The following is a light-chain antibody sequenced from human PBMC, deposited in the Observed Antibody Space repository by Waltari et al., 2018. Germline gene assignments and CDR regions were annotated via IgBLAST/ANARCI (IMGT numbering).Light chain of an antibody. CDR2: DAS. J-gene: IGKJ5*01. V-gene: IGKV3-11*01. CDR1: QSVSSY. CDR3: QQRSNWPPEIT. Sequence: ETVLTQSPATLSLSPGERATLSCRASQSVSSYLAGYQQKPGQAPRLLIYDASNRATGIPARFSGSGSGTDFTLTISSLEPEDFAVYYCQQRSNWPPEITFGQGTRLEIK.